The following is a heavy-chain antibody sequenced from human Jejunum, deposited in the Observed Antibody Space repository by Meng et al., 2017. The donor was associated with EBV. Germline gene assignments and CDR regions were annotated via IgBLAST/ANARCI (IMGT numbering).Heavy chain of an antibody. CDR1: GESFTDYS. J-gene: IGHJ5*02. D-gene: IGHD5-12*01. CDR3: ARLRVDPFDNWFDP. CDR2: IDPYGRA. V-gene: IGHV4-34*01. Sequence: QVALAQEGAERWRPSHTLSLTWAASGESFTDYSWGWLRQPQGKGPKWIGEIDPYGRANNNPSLKSRLTMSVDTSKNQFSLKLNSVTAADTAVYYCARLRVDPFDNWFDPWGQGILVTVSS.